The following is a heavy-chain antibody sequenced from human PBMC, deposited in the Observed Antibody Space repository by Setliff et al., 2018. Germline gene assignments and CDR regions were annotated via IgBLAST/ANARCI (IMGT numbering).Heavy chain of an antibody. CDR1: GFKFDDHV. Sequence: GGSLRLSCVASGFKFDDHVMYWVRQVPGKGLEWVAGITWNSDNTGYADSVKGRFTISRDNAKNSLSLQMSSLRVEDTALYYCARDLRGILSLHDSDYWGQGTVVTVSS. V-gene: IGHV3-9*01. CDR2: ITWNSDNT. D-gene: IGHD3-16*01. J-gene: IGHJ4*02. CDR3: ARDLRGILSLHDSDY.